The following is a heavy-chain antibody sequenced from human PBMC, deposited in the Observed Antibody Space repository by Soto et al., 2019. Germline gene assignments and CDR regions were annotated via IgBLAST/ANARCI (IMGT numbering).Heavy chain of an antibody. CDR2: ISYDGSNK. J-gene: IGHJ3*02. CDR1: GFTLSTYA. CDR3: ARDRGVLRFLQWAFDI. Sequence: QVQLVESGGGVVQPGRSLRLSCAASGFTLSTYAIHWVRQAPGKGLEWVAVISYDGSNKHYADSVKGRFTISRDNSKNTLYLQMNSLRSEDTAVYHCARDRGVLRFLQWAFDIWGRGTMVTVSS. D-gene: IGHD3-3*01. V-gene: IGHV3-30-3*01.